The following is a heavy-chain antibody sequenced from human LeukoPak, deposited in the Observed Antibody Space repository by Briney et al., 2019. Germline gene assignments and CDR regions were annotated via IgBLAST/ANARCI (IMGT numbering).Heavy chain of an antibody. D-gene: IGHD3-10*01. CDR2: IRYDGSNK. CDR3: AKEYYGSLHFDY. Sequence: GGSLRLSCAASGFTFSNYWMSWVRQAPGKGLEWVAFIRYDGSNKYYADSVKGRFTISRDNSKNTLYLQMNSLRAEDTAVYYCAKEYYGSLHFDYWGQGTLVTVSS. V-gene: IGHV3-30*02. CDR1: GFTFSNYW. J-gene: IGHJ4*02.